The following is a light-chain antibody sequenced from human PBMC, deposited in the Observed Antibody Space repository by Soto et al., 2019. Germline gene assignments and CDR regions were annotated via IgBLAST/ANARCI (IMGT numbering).Light chain of an antibody. CDR2: GGS. V-gene: IGKV1-5*01. CDR3: HQYATSSPT. CDR1: QSISVY. Sequence: DIQMTQSPSTLSASVGDRVTITCRASQSISVYLAWYQQRPREAPKLLIYGGSSLESGVPSRFNGSGSGTEFTLTISSLQPTDFATYYCHQYATSSPTFGQGTKLEI. J-gene: IGKJ2*01.